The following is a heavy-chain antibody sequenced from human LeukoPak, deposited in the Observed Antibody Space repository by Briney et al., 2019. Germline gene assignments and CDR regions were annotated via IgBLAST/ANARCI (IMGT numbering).Heavy chain of an antibody. Sequence: ASVKVSCKASGYTFTSYGISWVRQAPGQGLEWMGWISAYNGNTNYAQKLQGRVTMTTDTSTSTAYMELRSLGSDDTAVYYCARIGYYDFWSGLDYWGQGTLVTVSS. J-gene: IGHJ4*02. CDR2: ISAYNGNT. D-gene: IGHD3-3*01. CDR1: GYTFTSYG. V-gene: IGHV1-18*01. CDR3: ARIGYYDFWSGLDY.